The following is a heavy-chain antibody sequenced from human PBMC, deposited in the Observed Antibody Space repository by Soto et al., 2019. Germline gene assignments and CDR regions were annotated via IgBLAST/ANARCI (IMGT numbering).Heavy chain of an antibody. J-gene: IGHJ4*02. CDR3: ERHLLSSGWSLFDF. D-gene: IGHD6-13*01. CDR2: IWPGDSDT. CDR1: GYTFTNYW. V-gene: IGHV5-51*01. Sequence: PGESLKISCKGSGYTFTNYWTAWVRQMPGKGLEWVGTIWPGDSDTRYSPSFQGQVTISADKSTNTAYLQWSSLKASDTAKYFCERHLLSSGWSLFDFWGQGTQVTGSS.